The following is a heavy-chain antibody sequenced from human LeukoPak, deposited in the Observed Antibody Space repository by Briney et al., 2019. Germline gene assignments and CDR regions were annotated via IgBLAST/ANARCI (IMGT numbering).Heavy chain of an antibody. CDR1: GFTFSSYG. CDR2: IWYDGSNK. V-gene: IGHV3-33*01. D-gene: IGHD2-8*01. J-gene: IGHJ6*02. CDR3: ARDEWALPDYYYYGMDV. Sequence: GGSLRLSCAASGFTFSSYGMHWVRQAPGKGLEWVAVIWYDGSNKYYADSVKGRFTISRDNSKNTLYLQMNSLRPEDTAVYYCARDEWALPDYYYYGMDVWGQGTTVTVSS.